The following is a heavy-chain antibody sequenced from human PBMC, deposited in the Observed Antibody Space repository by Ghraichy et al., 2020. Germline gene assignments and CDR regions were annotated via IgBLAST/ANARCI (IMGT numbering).Heavy chain of an antibody. V-gene: IGHV4-39*01. CDR3: GRGRDY. J-gene: IGHJ4*02. CDR2: IYYSGST. Sequence: ESLNISCTVSGGSISSSSYYWGWIRKPPGKGLEWIGSIYYSGSTYYNPSLKSRVTISVDTSKNQFSLKLSSVTAADTAVYYCGRGRDYWGQGTLVTVSS. CDR1: GGSISSSSYY.